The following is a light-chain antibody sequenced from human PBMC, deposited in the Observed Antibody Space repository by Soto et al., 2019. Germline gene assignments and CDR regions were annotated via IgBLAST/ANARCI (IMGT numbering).Light chain of an antibody. J-gene: IGLJ2*01. CDR3: SSYTRSSTVV. Sequence: QSALTQPASVSGSPGQSITISCTGTSSDVGGYNYVSWYQQHPGKAPKLVLYEVSNRPSGVSNRFSGSKSDNTASLTISGLQAEDEADYYCSSYTRSSTVVFGGGTKLTVL. CDR1: SSDVGGYNY. CDR2: EVS. V-gene: IGLV2-14*01.